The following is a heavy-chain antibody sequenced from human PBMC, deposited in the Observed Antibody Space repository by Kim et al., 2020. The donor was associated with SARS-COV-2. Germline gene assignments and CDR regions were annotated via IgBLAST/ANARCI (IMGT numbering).Heavy chain of an antibody. CDR1: GYTFTSYG. CDR3: ARAPSLIYSSSSDY. J-gene: IGHJ4*02. D-gene: IGHD6-6*01. CDR2: ISAYNGNT. Sequence: ASVKVSCKASGYTFTSYGISWVRQAPGQGLEWMGWISAYNGNTNYAQKLQGRVTMTTDTSTSTAYMELRSLRSDDTAVYYCARAPSLIYSSSSDYWGQGTLVTVSS. V-gene: IGHV1-18*01.